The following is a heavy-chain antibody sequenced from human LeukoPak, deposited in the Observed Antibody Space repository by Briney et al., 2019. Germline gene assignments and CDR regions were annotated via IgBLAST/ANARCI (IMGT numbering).Heavy chain of an antibody. CDR3: ARDPGRGYYAD. CDR2: IHPNSGGT. D-gene: IGHD3-22*01. J-gene: IGHJ4*02. V-gene: IGHV1-2*02. CDR1: GYTFTGSY. Sequence: ASVKVSCKASGYTFTGSYMHWVRQAPGQGLEWMGWIHPNSGGTNYAQRFQGRVTMSRDTSISTAYMELSRLRSDDTAVYYCARDPGRGYYADWGQGTPVAVSS.